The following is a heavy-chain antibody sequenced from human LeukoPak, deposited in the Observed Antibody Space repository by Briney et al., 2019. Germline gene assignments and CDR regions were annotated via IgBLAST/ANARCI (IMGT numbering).Heavy chain of an antibody. V-gene: IGHV4-59*12. CDR2: IYPDGRI. Sequence: KPSETLSLTCSVSSGPMTDSCWSWFRQAPGKGFEWLGFIYPDGRIEYSPSLRSRVTFSVATSKLEATVRLPSVTASDTAVYYCTREGYDRSGYFLDFWGQGTLVTVSS. J-gene: IGHJ4*02. D-gene: IGHD3-22*01. CDR1: SGPMTDSC. CDR3: TREGYDRSGYFLDF.